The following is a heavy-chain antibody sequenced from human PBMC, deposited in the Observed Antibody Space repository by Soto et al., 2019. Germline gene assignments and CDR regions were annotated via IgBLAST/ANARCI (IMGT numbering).Heavy chain of an antibody. V-gene: IGHV3-9*02. J-gene: IGHJ4*02. D-gene: IGHD2-21*02. Sequence: EMQLVESGGGLVQPGGSLRLSCAASGFTSNDHAMHWIRQVPGKGLEWVSGIYWHGDRIYYADSVKGRFTISRDNAKNALDLQMNSLRPEDTALYYCVKDQTAGGLDCWGQGTLVTVSS. CDR1: GFTSNDHA. CDR2: IYWHGDRI. CDR3: VKDQTAGGLDC.